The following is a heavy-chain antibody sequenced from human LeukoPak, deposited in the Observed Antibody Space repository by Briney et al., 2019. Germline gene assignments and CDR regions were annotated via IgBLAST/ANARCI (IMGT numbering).Heavy chain of an antibody. J-gene: IGHJ4*02. Sequence: GGSLRLSCAASGFTFSSSAMSWVRQVPGKGLEWVSGISWNSGSIGYADSVKGRFTISRDNAKNSLYLQMNSLRAEDTALYYCAKSASYDSSGYYDYWGQGTLVTVSS. CDR3: AKSASYDSSGYYDY. D-gene: IGHD3-22*01. CDR2: ISWNSGSI. CDR1: GFTFSSSA. V-gene: IGHV3-9*01.